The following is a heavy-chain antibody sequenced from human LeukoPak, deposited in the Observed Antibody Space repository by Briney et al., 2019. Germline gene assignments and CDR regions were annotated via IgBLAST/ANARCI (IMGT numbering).Heavy chain of an antibody. CDR2: IIPIFGTA. J-gene: IGHJ4*02. CDR3: ARPSSGYYYSSLDY. Sequence: VRQAPGQGLEWMGGIIPIFGTANYAQRFQGRVTITADESTSTAYMELSSLRSEDTAVYYCARPSSGYYYSSLDYWGQGTLVTVSS. D-gene: IGHD3-22*01. V-gene: IGHV1-69*01.